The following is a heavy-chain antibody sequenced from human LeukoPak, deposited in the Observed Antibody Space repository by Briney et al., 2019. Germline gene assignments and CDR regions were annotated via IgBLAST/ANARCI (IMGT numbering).Heavy chain of an antibody. J-gene: IGHJ4*02. V-gene: IGHV3-15*01. Sequence: GGSLRLSCAASGFTFSNAWMSWVRQAQGKGLEWVGRIKSKTDGGTTDYAAPVKGRFTISRDDSKNTLYLQMNSLKTEDTALYYCTTAFPGLLRYFDWLLTNPDYWGQGTLVTVSS. D-gene: IGHD3-9*01. CDR2: IKSKTDGGTT. CDR3: TTAFPGLLRYFDWLLTNPDY. CDR1: GFTFSNAW.